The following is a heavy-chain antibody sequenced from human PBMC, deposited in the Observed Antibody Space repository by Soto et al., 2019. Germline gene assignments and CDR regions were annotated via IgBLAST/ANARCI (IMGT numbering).Heavy chain of an antibody. V-gene: IGHV1-18*01. CDR3: ARENILTGYYHIARFDY. J-gene: IGHJ4*02. Sequence: QVQLVQSGAEVKKPGASVKVSCKASGYTFTSYGISWVRQAPGQGLEWMGWISAYNGNTNYAQKLQGRVTMTTDTSTSTAYMELRSLRSDATTVYYCARENILTGYYHIARFDYWGQGTLVTVSS. D-gene: IGHD3-9*01. CDR1: GYTFTSYG. CDR2: ISAYNGNT.